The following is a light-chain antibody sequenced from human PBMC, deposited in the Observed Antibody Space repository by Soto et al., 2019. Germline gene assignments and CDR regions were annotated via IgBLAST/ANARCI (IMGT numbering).Light chain of an antibody. J-gene: IGKJ1*01. CDR1: QSVSSH. Sequence: EIVLTQSPATLSLSPGERGTLSCRASQSVSSHLAWYQQKPGQAPRLLIYDASKRPTGIPARFSGSGSGTDFTLTISRLEPEDFAVYFCQHYGTSPLTFGQGTKV. V-gene: IGKV3-11*01. CDR2: DAS. CDR3: QHYGTSPLT.